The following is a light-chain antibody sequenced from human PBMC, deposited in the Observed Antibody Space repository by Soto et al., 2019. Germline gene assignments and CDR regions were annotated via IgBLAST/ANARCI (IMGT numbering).Light chain of an antibody. Sequence: QSVLTQPASVSGSPGQSITITCTGTSSDIGGYDYVSWYQHHPGKAPKVIIYGVTNRPSGVSNRLSGSKSANTASLTISGLQAEDEADYYCNSYTRSRTHVFGHGTKVTVL. V-gene: IGLV2-14*01. CDR2: GVT. CDR1: SSDIGGYDY. CDR3: NSYTRSRTHV. J-gene: IGLJ1*01.